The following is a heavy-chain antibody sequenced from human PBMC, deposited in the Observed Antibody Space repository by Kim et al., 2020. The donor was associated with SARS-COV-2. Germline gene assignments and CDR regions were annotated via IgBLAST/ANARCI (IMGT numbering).Heavy chain of an antibody. D-gene: IGHD6-19*01. CDR1: GFTFDDYA. J-gene: IGHJ3*02. V-gene: IGHV3-9*01. CDR3: AKVYSGAWTDAFGI. Sequence: GGSLRLSCAASGFTFDDYAMHWVRQAAGKGLEWVSGISWGSGRIGYADSVKGRFTISRDNAKNSLYLQMNSLRTEDTAFYYCAKVYSGAWTDAFGIWGQGTMVTVSS. CDR2: ISWGSGRI.